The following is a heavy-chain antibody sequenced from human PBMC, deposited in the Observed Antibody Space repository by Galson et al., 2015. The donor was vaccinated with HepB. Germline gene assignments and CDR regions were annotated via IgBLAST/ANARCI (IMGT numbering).Heavy chain of an antibody. CDR1: GFTFTSSA. Sequence: SVKVSCKASGFTFTSSAVRWVRQARGQRLEWIGWIVVGSGNTDYAQKFQERVTITRDMSTSTAYMELSSLRSEDTAVYYCAAVKHDILTGYGDYWGQGTLVTVSS. CDR2: IVVGSGNT. CDR3: AAVKHDILTGYGDY. V-gene: IGHV1-58*01. D-gene: IGHD3-9*01. J-gene: IGHJ4*02.